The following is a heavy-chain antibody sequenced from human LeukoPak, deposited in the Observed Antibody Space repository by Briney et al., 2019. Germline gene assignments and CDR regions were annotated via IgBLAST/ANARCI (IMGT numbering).Heavy chain of an antibody. V-gene: IGHV3-23*01. CDR1: GFTFSIYA. CDR2: LSGSGGST. J-gene: IGHJ6*02. Sequence: GGSLRLSCAASGFTFSIYAMNWVRQAPGKGLVWVSGLSGSGGSTYYADSVKGRFTISRDNSKNTLYLQMNSLRAEDTAVYHCAKGRKSYYYGMDVWGQGTTVTVSS. CDR3: AKGRKSYYYGMDV.